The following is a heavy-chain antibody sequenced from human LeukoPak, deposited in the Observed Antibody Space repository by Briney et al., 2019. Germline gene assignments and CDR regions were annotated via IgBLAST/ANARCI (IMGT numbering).Heavy chain of an antibody. CDR2: ISSSSSSYI. D-gene: IGHD5-24*01. CDR1: GFTFSSYS. CDR3: ASQRWLQYNYFDY. J-gene: IGHJ4*02. Sequence: GGSLRLSCAASGFTFSSYSMNWVRQAPGKGLEWVSSISSSSSSYIYYADSVKGRFTISRDNAKNSLYLQMNSLRAEDTAVYYCASQRWLQYNYFDYWGQGTLVTVSS. V-gene: IGHV3-21*01.